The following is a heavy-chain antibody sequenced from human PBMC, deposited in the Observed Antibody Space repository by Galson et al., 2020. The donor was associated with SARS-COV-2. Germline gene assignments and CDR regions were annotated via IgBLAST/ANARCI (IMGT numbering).Heavy chain of an antibody. CDR2: MAHDGRVE. CDR3: TRSLAIALTGTRDAFDI. CDR1: GFTFSRYA. J-gene: IGHJ3*02. D-gene: IGHD6-19*01. Sequence: GESLKISCAASGFTFSRYAMHWVRQSPGMGLEWVAVMAHDGRVEYYADSVKGRFTVSRDNFRDTLYLQLNSLRAADTAVYFCTRSLAIALTGTRDAFDIWGQGTMVTVSS. V-gene: IGHV3-30*01.